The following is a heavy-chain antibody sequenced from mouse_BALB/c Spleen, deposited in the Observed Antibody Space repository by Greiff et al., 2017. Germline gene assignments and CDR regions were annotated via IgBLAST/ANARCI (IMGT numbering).Heavy chain of an antibody. CDR2: IWAGGST. V-gene: IGHV2-9*02. Sequence: VKLMESGPGLVAPSQSLSITCTVSGFSLTSYGVHWVRQPPGKGLEWLGVIWAGGSTNYNSALMSRLSISKDNSKSQVFLKMNSLQTDDTAMYYCARETGDYYAMDYWGQGTSVTVSA. CDR1: GFSLTSYG. J-gene: IGHJ4*01. CDR3: ARETGDYYAMDY.